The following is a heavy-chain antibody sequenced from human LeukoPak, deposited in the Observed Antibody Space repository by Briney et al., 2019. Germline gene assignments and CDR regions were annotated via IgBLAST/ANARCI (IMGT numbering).Heavy chain of an antibody. CDR3: TRLSGSYYSVGAFVI. CDR1: GFTFSGSA. V-gene: IGHV3-73*01. Sequence: GGSLRLSCAASGFTFSGSAMHWVRQASGKGLEWVGRIRSKANSYATAYAASVKGRFTISRDDSKNTAYLQMNSLKTEDTAVYYCTRLSGSYYSVGAFVIWGQGTMVTVS. J-gene: IGHJ3*02. D-gene: IGHD1-26*01. CDR2: IRSKANSYAT.